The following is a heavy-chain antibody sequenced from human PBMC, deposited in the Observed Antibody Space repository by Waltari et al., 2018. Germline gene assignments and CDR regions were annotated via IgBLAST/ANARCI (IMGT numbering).Heavy chain of an antibody. CDR2: IYYSGST. CDR1: GGSISSSSYY. J-gene: IGHJ4*02. CDR3: ARLGYYYGSGSYPPDFDY. Sequence: QLQLQESGPGLVKPSETLSLTCTVSGGSISSSSYYWGWIRQPPGKGLEWIGSIYYSGSTYYNPSLKSRVTISVDTSKNQFSLKLSSVTAADTAVYYCARLGYYYGSGSYPPDFDYWGQGTLVTVSS. D-gene: IGHD3-10*01. V-gene: IGHV4-39*07.